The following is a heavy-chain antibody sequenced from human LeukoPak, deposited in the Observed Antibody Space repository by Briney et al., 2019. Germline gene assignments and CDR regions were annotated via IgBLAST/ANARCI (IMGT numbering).Heavy chain of an antibody. J-gene: IGHJ4*02. CDR2: IYHSGST. Sequence: SETLSLTCTVSGYSISSGYYWGWIRQPPGKGLEWIGSIYHSGSTYYNPSLKSRVTISVDTSKNQFSLKLSSVTAADTAVYYCARHRGSSSLFDYWGQGTLVTVSS. V-gene: IGHV4-38-2*02. CDR3: ARHRGSSSLFDY. CDR1: GYSISSGYY. D-gene: IGHD6-6*01.